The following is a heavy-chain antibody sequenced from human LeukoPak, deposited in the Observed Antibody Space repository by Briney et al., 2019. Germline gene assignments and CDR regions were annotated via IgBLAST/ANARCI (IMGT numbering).Heavy chain of an antibody. Sequence: RIYTSGNTNYNTSLKSRVTISVDKSKNQFSLKLSYVTAADTAVYYCATEYFDFWSGYPGYFDYWGQGTLVTVSS. CDR3: ATEYFDFWSGYPGYFDY. J-gene: IGHJ4*02. CDR2: IYTSGNT. V-gene: IGHV4-4*07. D-gene: IGHD3-3*01.